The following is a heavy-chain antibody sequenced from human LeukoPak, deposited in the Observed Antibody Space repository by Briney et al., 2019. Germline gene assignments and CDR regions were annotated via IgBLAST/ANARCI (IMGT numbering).Heavy chain of an antibody. J-gene: IGHJ5*02. Sequence: PGGSLRLSCLASGFTFSSFWMHWVRQTPGKGLVWVSRIKTDGSSTDYADSVKGRFTISRDNARNTLYLQMDSLRVEDTAVYYCVRKTRIGSSGTQGWFDPWGQGTLVTVSS. CDR2: IKTDGSST. CDR1: GFTFSSFW. V-gene: IGHV3-74*01. D-gene: IGHD1-1*01. CDR3: VRKTRIGSSGTQGWFDP.